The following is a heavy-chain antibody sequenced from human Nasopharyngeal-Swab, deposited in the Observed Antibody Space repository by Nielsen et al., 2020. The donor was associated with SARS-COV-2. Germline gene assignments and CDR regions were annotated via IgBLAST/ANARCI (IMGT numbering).Heavy chain of an antibody. D-gene: IGHD3-10*01. CDR3: ARDAGGFYTKDQPYFDY. J-gene: IGHJ4*02. Sequence: WVRQAPGQGLEWMGIINPTGGSTTYAQKFQGRVIMTRDTSTSTPYMELRGLRSEDTAVYFCARDAGGFYTKDQPYFDYWGQGSLVTVSS. CDR2: INPTGGST. V-gene: IGHV1-46*01.